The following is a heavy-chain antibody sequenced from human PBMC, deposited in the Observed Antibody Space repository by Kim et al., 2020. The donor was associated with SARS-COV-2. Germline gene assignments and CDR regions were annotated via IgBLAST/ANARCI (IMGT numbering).Heavy chain of an antibody. V-gene: IGHV3-30*03. Sequence: GGSLRHSCAAFRFTFSSYGMHWVRQAPGKGLEWVAVISYDGTNKYYADSVKGRFTISRDNSKNKLYLQMNSLRTDDTAVYYCATDGSSAWRPMGYFDYWGQGALVTVSS. D-gene: IGHD6-19*01. J-gene: IGHJ4*02. CDR1: RFTFSSYG. CDR2: ISYDGTNK. CDR3: ATDGSSAWRPMGYFDY.